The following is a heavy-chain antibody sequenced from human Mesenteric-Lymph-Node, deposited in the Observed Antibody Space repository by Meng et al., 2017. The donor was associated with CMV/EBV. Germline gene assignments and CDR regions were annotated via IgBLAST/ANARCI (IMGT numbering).Heavy chain of an antibody. CDR2: ISWNSGSI. CDR1: GFTFDDYA. Sequence: GGSLRLSCAASGFTFDDYAMHWVRQAPGRGLEWVSGISWNSGSIGYADSVKGRFTISRDNAKKSLYLQMNSLRAEDTAVYYSAISPKDFLLPVAMTGWGQGTLVTVSS. V-gene: IGHV3-9*01. CDR3: AISPKDFLLPVAMTG. J-gene: IGHJ4*01. D-gene: IGHD3-22*01.